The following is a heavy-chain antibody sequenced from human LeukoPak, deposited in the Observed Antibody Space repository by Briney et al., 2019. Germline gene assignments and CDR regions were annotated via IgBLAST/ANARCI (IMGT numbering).Heavy chain of an antibody. CDR1: GFTFSGSA. J-gene: IGHJ6*03. V-gene: IGHV3-73*01. CDR3: TRPHGGSGSYSPYYYYYMDV. Sequence: GGSLRLSCAASGFTFSGSAMHWVRQASGKGLEWVGRIRSKANSYATAYAASVKGRFTISRDDSKNTAYLQMNSLKTEDTAVYYCTRPHGGSGSYSPYYYYYMDVWGKGTTVTISS. CDR2: IRSKANSYAT. D-gene: IGHD3-10*01.